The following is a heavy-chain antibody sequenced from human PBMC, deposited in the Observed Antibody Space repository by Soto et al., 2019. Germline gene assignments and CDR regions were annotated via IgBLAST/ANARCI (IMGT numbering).Heavy chain of an antibody. CDR2: IRTKTYNYAT. D-gene: IGHD2-15*01. J-gene: IGHJ4*02. CDR1: GFNFSGSV. V-gene: IGHV3-73*01. CDR3: SRLVV. Sequence: SLRLSCAASGFNFSGSVIHWVRQASGKGLEWVGRIRTKTYNYATAYAASVEGRFTVSRDDSKNTAYLQMNNLKNEDTAVYYCSRLVVWGQGSLVTVSS.